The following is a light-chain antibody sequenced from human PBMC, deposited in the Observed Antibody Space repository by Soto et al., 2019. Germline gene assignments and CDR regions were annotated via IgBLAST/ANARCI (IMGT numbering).Light chain of an antibody. CDR3: QQSYSTPRNT. Sequence: DIQMTQSPSSLSASVGDRVTITCRASQSIRYYLNWYQQKPGKAPKLLIYAASSLQSGVPSRFSGSGSGTDFTLTISSLQPEDFATYYCQQSYSTPRNTFGQGTKLDIK. CDR1: QSIRYY. J-gene: IGKJ2*01. CDR2: AAS. V-gene: IGKV1-39*01.